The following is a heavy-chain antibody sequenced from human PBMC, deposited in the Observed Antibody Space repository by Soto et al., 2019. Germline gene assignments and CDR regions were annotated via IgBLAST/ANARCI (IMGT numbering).Heavy chain of an antibody. CDR1: GVTFSNYA. J-gene: IGHJ4*02. CDR3: ARAPLTIYDTSGYYDY. CDR2: IWSDGTNK. Sequence: QVQLGGSGGGLVQPGRSLRLSCAASGVTFSNYAMHWVRQAPGKGLEWVAVIWSDGTNKYYADSVKGRFTISRDKSKNTLYLQMNSLRAEDTAVYYCARAPLTIYDTSGYYDYWGQGIQVTVSS. V-gene: IGHV3-33*01. D-gene: IGHD3-22*01.